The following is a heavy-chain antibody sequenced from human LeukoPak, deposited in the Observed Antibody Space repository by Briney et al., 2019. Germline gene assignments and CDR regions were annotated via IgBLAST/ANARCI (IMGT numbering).Heavy chain of an antibody. D-gene: IGHD6-19*01. CDR1: GGTFSSYA. CDR2: ISAYNGNT. J-gene: IGHJ5*02. V-gene: IGHV1-18*01. Sequence: ASVKVSCRASGGTFSSYAISWMRQAPGQGLEWMGWISAYNGNTNYAQKLQGRVTMTTDTSTSTAYMELRSLRSDDTAVYYCARVLRDSSGWYAPTRGGWFDPWGQGTLVTVSS. CDR3: ARVLRDSSGWYAPTRGGWFDP.